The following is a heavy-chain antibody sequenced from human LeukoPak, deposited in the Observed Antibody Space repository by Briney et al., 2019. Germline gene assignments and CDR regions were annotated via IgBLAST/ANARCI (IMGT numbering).Heavy chain of an antibody. CDR2: INPSGGST. CDR1: GYTFTSNY. J-gene: IGHJ6*02. Sequence: ASVKVSCKASGYTFTSNYMLWVRQAPGQGLEWMGIINPSGGSTSYAQKFRGRVTMTRDTSTSTVYMELSSLRSEDTAVYYCAREDGTLHYYYYGMDVWGQGTTVTVSS. V-gene: IGHV1-46*01. CDR3: AREDGTLHYYYYGMDV. D-gene: IGHD5-24*01.